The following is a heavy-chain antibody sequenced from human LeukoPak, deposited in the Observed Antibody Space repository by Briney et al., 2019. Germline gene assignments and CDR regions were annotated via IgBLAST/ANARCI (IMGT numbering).Heavy chain of an antibody. V-gene: IGHV3-48*03. J-gene: IGHJ6*02. CDR3: ARYCAGDCYEGMDV. CDR2: ISRSGTAT. D-gene: IGHD2-21*02. CDR1: GFTPSSYE. Sequence: GGSLRLSCAASGFTPSSYEMIWARQAPGKGLEWIAYISRSGTATLYADSVRGRFTISRDDSKKSLYLLMNSLGAEDTAVYYCARYCAGDCYEGMDVWGQGTTVIVSS.